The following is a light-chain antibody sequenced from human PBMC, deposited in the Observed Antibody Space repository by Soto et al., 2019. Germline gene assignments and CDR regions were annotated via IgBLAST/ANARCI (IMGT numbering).Light chain of an antibody. CDR1: PSISSY. CDR2: AAS. CDR3: QQTYSSPWT. Sequence: DIQVTQSPSSLSASVGDRVTITCRASPSISSYLNWYQQKPGKAPKLLIYAASSLQGGVPSRFSGSGSGTDFTLTISSLQPEDFATYYCQQTYSSPWTFGQGTKVDIK. J-gene: IGKJ1*01. V-gene: IGKV1-39*01.